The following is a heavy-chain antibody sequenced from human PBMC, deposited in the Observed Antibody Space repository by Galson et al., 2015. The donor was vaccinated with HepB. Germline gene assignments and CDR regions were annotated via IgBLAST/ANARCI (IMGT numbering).Heavy chain of an antibody. Sequence: SLRLSCAASGFTFSSYGMHWVRQAPGKGLEWVAVIWYDGSNKYYADSVKGRFTISRDNSKNTLYLQMNSLRAEDTAVYYCARERGYSSGWREDTWFDLWGQGTLVTVSS. V-gene: IGHV3-33*01. J-gene: IGHJ5*02. CDR2: IWYDGSNK. CDR1: GFTFSSYG. CDR3: ARERGYSSGWREDTWFDL. D-gene: IGHD6-19*01.